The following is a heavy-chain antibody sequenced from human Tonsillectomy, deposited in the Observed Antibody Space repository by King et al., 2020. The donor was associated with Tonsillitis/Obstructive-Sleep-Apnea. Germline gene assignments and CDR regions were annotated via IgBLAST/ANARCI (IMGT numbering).Heavy chain of an antibody. CDR3: ARGRKQWLVRIDKYYFDY. CDR1: GGSFSGYY. J-gene: IGHJ4*02. V-gene: IGHV4-34*01. Sequence: VQLQQWGAGLLKPSETLSLTCAVYGGSFSGYYWSWIRQPPGKGLEWIGEINHSGSTNYNPSLKSRVTISVDTSKNQFSLKLSSVTAADTAVYYCARGRKQWLVRIDKYYFDYWGQGTLVTVSS. D-gene: IGHD6-19*01. CDR2: INHSGST.